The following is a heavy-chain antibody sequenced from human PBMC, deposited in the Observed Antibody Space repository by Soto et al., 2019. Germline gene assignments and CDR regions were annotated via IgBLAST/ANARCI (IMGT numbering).Heavy chain of an antibody. Sequence: GGSLRLSCAASGFTFSSYDMHWVRQATGKGLEWVSAIGTAGDTYYPGSVKGRFTISRENAKNSLYLQMNSLRAEDTAVYYCARSGMVRGVIDYWGQGTLVTVSS. CDR1: GFTFSSYD. D-gene: IGHD3-10*01. J-gene: IGHJ4*02. CDR2: IGTAGDT. CDR3: ARSGMVRGVIDY. V-gene: IGHV3-13*01.